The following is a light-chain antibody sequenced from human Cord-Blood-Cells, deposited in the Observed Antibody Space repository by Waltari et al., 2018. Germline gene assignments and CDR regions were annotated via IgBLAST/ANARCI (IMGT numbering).Light chain of an antibody. V-gene: IGKV4-1*01. CDR2: WAS. J-gene: IGKJ3*01. Sequence: DIVMTQSPDSLAVSLGERATINCKSSKSVLYSSNNKNYLAWYQQKPGQPPKLLIYWASTRESGVPDRCSGSGSGTDFTLTISSLQAEDVAVYYCQQYYSTPRTFGPGTKVDIK. CDR3: QQYYSTPRT. CDR1: KSVLYSSNNKNY.